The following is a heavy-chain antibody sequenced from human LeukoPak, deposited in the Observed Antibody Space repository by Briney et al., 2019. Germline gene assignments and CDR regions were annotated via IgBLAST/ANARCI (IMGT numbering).Heavy chain of an antibody. J-gene: IGHJ4*02. V-gene: IGHV3-23*01. D-gene: IGHD6-19*01. CDR2: IRGSGGTT. CDR1: GFTFSVAA. CDR3: AKGSLDYSSGWYAY. Sequence: GGSLRLSCAASGFTFSVAAMSWVRQAPGKGLEWVSGIRGSGGTTYFADSVKGRFTISRDNSNNTLYLQMNSLRADDAAVYYCAKGSLDYSSGWYAYWGQGTLVTVSS.